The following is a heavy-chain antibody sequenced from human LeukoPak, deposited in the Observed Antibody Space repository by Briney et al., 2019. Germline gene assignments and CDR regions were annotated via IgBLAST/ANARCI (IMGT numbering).Heavy chain of an antibody. CDR1: GGTFSSYA. CDR3: ARPDGFYDSSGYYYYYGMDV. J-gene: IGHJ6*02. D-gene: IGHD3-22*01. V-gene: IGHV1-69*04. CDR2: IIPILGIA. Sequence: GASVKVSCKASGGTFSSYAISWVRQAPGQGLEWMGRIIPILGIANYAQKFQGRVTITADKSTSTAYMELSRLRSEATAVYYCARPDGFYDSSGYYYYYGMDVWGQGTTVTVSS.